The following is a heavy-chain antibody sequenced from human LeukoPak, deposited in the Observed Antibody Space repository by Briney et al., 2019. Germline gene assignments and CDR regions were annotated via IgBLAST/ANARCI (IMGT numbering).Heavy chain of an antibody. J-gene: IGHJ4*02. CDR2: IYYSGST. CDR1: GRSISSYY. V-gene: IGHV4-59*01. D-gene: IGHD3-10*01. CDR3: ASSRGGGLSMDFDY. Sequence: PSETLSLTCTVSGRSISSYYWSWIRQPPGKGLEWIGYIYYSGSTNYNPSLKSRVTISVDTSKNQFSLKLSSVTAADTAVYYCASSRGGGLSMDFDYWGQGTLVTVSS.